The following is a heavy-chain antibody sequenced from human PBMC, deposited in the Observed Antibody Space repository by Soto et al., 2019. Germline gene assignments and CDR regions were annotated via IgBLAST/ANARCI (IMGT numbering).Heavy chain of an antibody. CDR2: IYYSGST. D-gene: IGHD2-2*01. V-gene: IGHV4-39*01. CDR1: GGSISSSSYY. CDR3: ASGGGYQLLDGGEGYFDY. Sequence: QLQLQESGPGLVKPSETLSLTCTVSGGSISSSSYYWGWIRQPPGKGLEWIGSIYYSGSTYYNPSLKSRVTISVDTSKNQFSLKLSSVTAADTAVYYCASGGGYQLLDGGEGYFDYWGQGTLVTVSS. J-gene: IGHJ4*02.